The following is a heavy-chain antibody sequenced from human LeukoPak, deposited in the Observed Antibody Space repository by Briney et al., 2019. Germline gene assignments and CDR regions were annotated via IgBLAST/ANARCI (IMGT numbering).Heavy chain of an antibody. CDR1: GFIFSGYS. Sequence: GGSLRLSCAASGFIFSGYSMYWVRQAPGKGLEWVSSISSSSSLIYYADSVKGRFTISRDNAKNSLSLQMKSLTVEDTAVYYCARDSSSSSLGNWFDPWGQGTLVTVSS. J-gene: IGHJ5*02. D-gene: IGHD6-13*01. CDR2: ISSSSSLI. CDR3: ARDSSSSSLGNWFDP. V-gene: IGHV3-21*06.